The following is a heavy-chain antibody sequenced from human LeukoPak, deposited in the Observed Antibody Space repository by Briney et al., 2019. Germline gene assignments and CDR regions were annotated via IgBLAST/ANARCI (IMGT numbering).Heavy chain of an antibody. CDR2: ISHRGRT. CDR3: ARIPLYFLEPFDY. Sequence: RPSETLSLTCAVYGGSVSGYYWSWIRQPLGKGLEWIGEISHRGRTHYNPSLKGRVTMSVDTSKNQFALEVDSVTAADTAVYYCARIPLYFLEPFDYWGQGILVTVSS. CDR1: GGSVSGYY. V-gene: IGHV4-34*01. D-gene: IGHD3-3*01. J-gene: IGHJ4*02.